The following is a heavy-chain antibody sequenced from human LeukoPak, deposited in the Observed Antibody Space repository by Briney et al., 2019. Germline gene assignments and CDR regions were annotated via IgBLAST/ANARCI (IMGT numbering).Heavy chain of an antibody. D-gene: IGHD3-10*01. V-gene: IGHV3-74*01. J-gene: IGHJ4*02. CDR2: INSDGSTT. Sequence: GGSLILSCGASGFTFSSYWMHWVRQAPGKGLVWISRINSDGSTTSYADSVKGRFTISRDNAKNTLYLQMNSLRAEDTAVYYCARGNYYGQDYWGQGTLVTVSS. CDR1: GFTFSSYW. CDR3: ARGNYYGQDY.